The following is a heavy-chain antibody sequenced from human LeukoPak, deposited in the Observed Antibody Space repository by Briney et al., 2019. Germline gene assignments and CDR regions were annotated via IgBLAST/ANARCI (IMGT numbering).Heavy chain of an antibody. CDR1: GGSISSKTYN. J-gene: IGHJ3*02. Sequence: SETLSLTCSISGGSISSKTYNWGWIRQPPGKGLEWIGSTYYTGSTHYNPSLKSRVTISVDTSKNQLSLKLTSVTAADMAVYYCARDRSSGYYSDAFDIWGQGTLVTVSS. CDR2: TYYTGST. CDR3: ARDRSSGYYSDAFDI. V-gene: IGHV4-39*07. D-gene: IGHD3-22*01.